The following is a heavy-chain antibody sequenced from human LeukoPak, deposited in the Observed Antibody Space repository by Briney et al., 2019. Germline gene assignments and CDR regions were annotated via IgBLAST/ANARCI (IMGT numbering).Heavy chain of an antibody. J-gene: IGHJ4*02. CDR1: GGSISSYY. Sequence: SETLSLTCSVAGGSISSYYWSWIRQPPGKGLEWIGNIYYRGSTKYNPSLKSRVTISVDTSNNQFSLKLSSVTAADTAVYYCAAAAYGSGSYTVGYWGQGTLVTVSS. CDR3: AAAAYGSGSYTVGY. CDR2: IYYRGST. V-gene: IGHV4-59*01. D-gene: IGHD3-10*01.